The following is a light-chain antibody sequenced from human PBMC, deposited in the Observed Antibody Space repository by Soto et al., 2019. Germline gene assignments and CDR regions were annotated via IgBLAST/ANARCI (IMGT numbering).Light chain of an antibody. J-gene: IGKJ4*01. CDR1: QIVSPTF. Sequence: EIVLTQSPDTLSLSPGERATLSCRASQIVSPTFLTWYQQQPGQVPRRFIYGASIRAIGIPDQFSGSGSGTDFNLTISILVPEDFAVFYFQYYGYSPRVTFGVGTNVEIK. V-gene: IGKV3-20*01. CDR2: GAS. CDR3: QYYGYSPRVT.